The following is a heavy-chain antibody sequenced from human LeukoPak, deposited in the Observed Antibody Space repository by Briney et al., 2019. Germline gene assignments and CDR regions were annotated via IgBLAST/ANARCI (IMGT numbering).Heavy chain of an antibody. CDR1: GYTFNKYG. J-gene: IGHJ4*02. D-gene: IGHD2-8*01. V-gene: IGHV1-18*01. Sequence: APVKVSCKASGYTFNKYGITWVRQAPGQGLEWMGWISAENGNTNYAKKVQGRVTMTTDTSTSTAYMELRSLRSDDTAVYYCARDLLGHCSDGVCYEVLDYWGQGTLVTVSS. CDR2: ISAENGNT. CDR3: ARDLLGHCSDGVCYEVLDY.